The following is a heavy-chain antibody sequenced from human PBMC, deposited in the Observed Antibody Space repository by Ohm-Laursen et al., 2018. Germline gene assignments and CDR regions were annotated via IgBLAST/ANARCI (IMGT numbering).Heavy chain of an antibody. CDR2: ITSDGTST. J-gene: IGHJ4*02. V-gene: IGHV3-74*01. D-gene: IGHD6-13*01. CDR3: ASRGGSRKYSSSWTGGY. CDR1: GFTLNSHW. Sequence: GSLRLSCAASGFTLNSHWMHWVRQGPGEGLVWVSRITSDGTSTAYADPVRGRFTISRDTAKNTLYLQMNSLRAKDTAVYYCASRGGSRKYSSSWTGGYWGQGTLVTVSS.